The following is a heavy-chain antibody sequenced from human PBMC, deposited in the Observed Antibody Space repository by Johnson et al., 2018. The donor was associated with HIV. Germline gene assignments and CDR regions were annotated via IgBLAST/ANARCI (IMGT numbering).Heavy chain of an antibody. J-gene: IGHJ3*01. CDR1: GFTFSTYA. V-gene: IGHV3-30*04. CDR2: ISYEGSNK. CDR3: AKDRSMDDAFEV. Sequence: QVQLVESGGGVAQPGRSLTLSCAASGFTFSTYAFHWVRQAPGKGLDWLTVISYEGSNKYYEDSVKGRFTFSRDNSKNPLYLPMNSLRAEETAVYYCAKDRSMDDAFEVWGQGTMGTVSA. D-gene: IGHD1-26*01.